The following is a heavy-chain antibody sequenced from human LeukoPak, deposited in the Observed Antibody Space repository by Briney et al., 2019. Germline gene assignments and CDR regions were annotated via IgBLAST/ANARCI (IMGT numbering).Heavy chain of an antibody. J-gene: IGHJ4*02. Sequence: VASVKVSCKASGYTFSTYDINWVRQATGQGLEWMGWMNPISGNTGYAQKFQGRVSITRNNSISTAYMELSGLRSEDTAVYYCARGPYDSSGYRFDYWGQGTLVTVSS. V-gene: IGHV1-8*03. CDR3: ARGPYDSSGYRFDY. CDR1: GYTFSTYD. CDR2: MNPISGNT. D-gene: IGHD3-22*01.